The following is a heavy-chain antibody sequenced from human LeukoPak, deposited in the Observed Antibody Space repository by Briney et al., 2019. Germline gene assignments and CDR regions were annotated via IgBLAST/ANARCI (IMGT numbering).Heavy chain of an antibody. V-gene: IGHV4-59*01. CDR2: IYYSGNT. Sequence: SESLSLTRAVKGASFSGYYWGWIRQPPGKGLEWIGCIYYSGNTNYNPSLKSRVTISIDTSKNQCSLELSSVTAADTAVYYCARDYAFDIWGQGTMVTVSS. J-gene: IGHJ3*02. CDR3: ARDYAFDI. CDR1: GASFSGYY.